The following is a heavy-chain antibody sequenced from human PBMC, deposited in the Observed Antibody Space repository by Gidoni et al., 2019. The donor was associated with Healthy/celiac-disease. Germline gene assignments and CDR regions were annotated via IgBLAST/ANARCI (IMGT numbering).Heavy chain of an antibody. J-gene: IGHJ5*02. CDR3: ARARGQYYYDSSGYYGWFDP. CDR2: IYHSGST. V-gene: IGHV4-38-2*01. D-gene: IGHD3-22*01. CDR1: GYSISSGYY. Sequence: QVQLQESGPGLVKPSETLSLTCAVSGYSISSGYYLGWSRQPPGKGPEWIGSIYHSGSTYYNPSLKSRVTISVDTSKNQFSLKLSSVTAADTAVYYCARARGQYYYDSSGYYGWFDPWGQGTLVTVSS.